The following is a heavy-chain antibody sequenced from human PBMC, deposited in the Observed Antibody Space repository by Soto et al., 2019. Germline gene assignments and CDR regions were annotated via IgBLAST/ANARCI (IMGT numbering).Heavy chain of an antibody. CDR1: GGSFSGYY. CDR2: INHSGST. J-gene: IGHJ4*02. Sequence: TSETLSLTCAVYGGSFSGYYWSWIRQPPGKGLEWIGEINHSGSTNYNPSLKSRVTISVDTSKNQFSLKLSSVTAADTAVYYCARGHYGGNYGYWGQGTLVTVSS. D-gene: IGHD4-17*01. V-gene: IGHV4-34*01. CDR3: ARGHYGGNYGY.